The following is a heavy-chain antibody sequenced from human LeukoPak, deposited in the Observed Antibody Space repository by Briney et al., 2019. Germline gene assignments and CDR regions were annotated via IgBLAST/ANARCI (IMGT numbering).Heavy chain of an antibody. J-gene: IGHJ4*02. CDR2: ISGSGGST. V-gene: IGHV3-23*01. Sequence: GRSLRLSCAASGFTFDDYAMHWVRQAPGKGLEWVSAISGSGGSTYYADSVKGRFTISRGNSKNTLYLQMNSLRAEDTAVYYCAKDSAQVDWGQGTLVTVSS. CDR1: GFTFDDYA. CDR3: AKDSAQVD.